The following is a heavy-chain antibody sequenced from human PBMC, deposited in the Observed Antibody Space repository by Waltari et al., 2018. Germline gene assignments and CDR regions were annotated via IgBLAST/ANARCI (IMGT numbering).Heavy chain of an antibody. CDR3: ARRAWGSGWSY. CDR2: IYYNGST. J-gene: IGHJ4*02. Sequence: QLQLQESGPGLVKPSETLSLPCTVSGGSISRSSNYYWGWIRQPPGKGLEWIGSIYYNGSTYYNPSLKSRVTISVDTSKNQFSLKLSSVTAADTVVYYCARRAWGSGWSYWGQGTLVAVSS. D-gene: IGHD6-19*01. V-gene: IGHV4-39*01. CDR1: GGSISRSSNYY.